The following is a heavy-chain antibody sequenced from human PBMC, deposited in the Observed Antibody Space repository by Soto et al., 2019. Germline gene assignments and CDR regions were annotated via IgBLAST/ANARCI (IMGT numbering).Heavy chain of an antibody. CDR1: GFTFSNAW. D-gene: IGHD2-2*02. V-gene: IGHV3-15*01. Sequence: PGGSLRLSCAASGFTFSNAWMSWVRQAPGKGLEWVGRIKSKTDGGTTDYAAPVKGRFTISRDDSKNTLYLQMNSLKTEDTAVYYCTTGLVGYCSSTSCYTDDYWGHGTLVTVSS. CDR3: TTGLVGYCSSTSCYTDDY. J-gene: IGHJ4*01. CDR2: IKSKTDGGTT.